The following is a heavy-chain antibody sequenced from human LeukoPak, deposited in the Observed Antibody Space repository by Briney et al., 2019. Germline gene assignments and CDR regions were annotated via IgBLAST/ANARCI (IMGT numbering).Heavy chain of an antibody. CDR2: IWYDGSNK. CDR3: AREAFFYDSSAYYRFDD. J-gene: IGHJ4*02. CDR1: GFTFSSYG. D-gene: IGHD3-22*01. V-gene: IGHV3-33*01. Sequence: GGSLRLSCAASGFTFSSYGMHWVRQAPGKGLEWVAVIWYDGSNKYYADSVKGRFTISRDNSKNTLYLQMNSLRAEDTAVYYCAREAFFYDSSAYYRFDDWGQGTLVTVSS.